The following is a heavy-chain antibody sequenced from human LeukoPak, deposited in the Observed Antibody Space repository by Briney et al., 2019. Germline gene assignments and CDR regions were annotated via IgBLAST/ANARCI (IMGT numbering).Heavy chain of an antibody. D-gene: IGHD5-18*01. CDR3: ARANSIQLWLLTNY. CDR1: GYTFTSYD. V-gene: IGHV1-8*01. Sequence: AASVKVSCTASGYTFTSYDINWVRQATGQGLEWMGWMNPNSGNTGYAQKFQGRVTMTRNTSISTAYMELSSLRSEDTAVYYCARANSIQLWLLTNYWGQGTLVTVSS. CDR2: MNPNSGNT. J-gene: IGHJ4*02.